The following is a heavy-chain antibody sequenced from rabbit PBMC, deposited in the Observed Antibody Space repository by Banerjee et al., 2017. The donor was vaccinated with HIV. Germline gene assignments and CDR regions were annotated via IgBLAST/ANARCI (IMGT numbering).Heavy chain of an antibody. CDR1: GFSFSSGYW. CDR2: ISTSSGIT. CDR3: ASGYSDVYFNL. V-gene: IGHV1S45*01. J-gene: IGHJ4*01. Sequence: QEQLEESGGDLVKPEGSLTLTCTASGFSFSSGYWICWVRQAPGKGPEWIACISTSSGITYYASWAKGRFTISKTSSTTVTLQMTSLTAADTATYFCASGYSDVYFNLWGQGTLVTVS. D-gene: IGHD1-1*01.